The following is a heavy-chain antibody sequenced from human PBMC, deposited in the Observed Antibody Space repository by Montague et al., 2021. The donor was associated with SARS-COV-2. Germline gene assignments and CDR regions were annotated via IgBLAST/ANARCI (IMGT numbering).Heavy chain of an antibody. CDR1: GGSISSGTYH. J-gene: IGHJ4*02. CDR3: ASDVGIGWLSYFDN. D-gene: IGHD3-22*01. V-gene: IGHV4-61*02. CDR2: VYTSGIT. Sequence: TLSLTCTVSGGSISSGTYHWSWIRQPAGKGLEWIGRVYTSGITSYNPSLGSRITISIDTSANQFSLNLRSVTAADTAVYFCASDVGIGWLSYFDNWGQGTLVAVSS.